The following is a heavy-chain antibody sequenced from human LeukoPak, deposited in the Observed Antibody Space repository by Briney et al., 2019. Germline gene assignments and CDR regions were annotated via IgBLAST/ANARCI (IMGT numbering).Heavy chain of an antibody. Sequence: SQTLSLTCAVSGGSISSGGYSWSWIRQPPGKGLEWIGYIYHSGSTYYNPSLKSRVTISVDRSKNLFSLKLSSVTAADTAVYYCARAGPQYCSSTSCYYGEFDPWGQGTLVTVSS. CDR3: ARAGPQYCSSTSCYYGEFDP. J-gene: IGHJ5*02. V-gene: IGHV4-30-2*01. D-gene: IGHD2-2*01. CDR2: IYHSGST. CDR1: GGSISSGGYS.